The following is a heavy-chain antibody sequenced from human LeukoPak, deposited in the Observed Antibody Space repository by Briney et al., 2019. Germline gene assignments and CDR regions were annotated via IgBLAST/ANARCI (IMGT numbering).Heavy chain of an antibody. J-gene: IGHJ4*02. D-gene: IGHD4-11*01. CDR1: GFTFSSYG. CDR3: ARAHSNYWWGNYFDY. V-gene: IGHV3-30*03. CDR2: ISYDGSNK. Sequence: GRSLRLSCAASGFTFSSYGMHWVRQAPGKGLEWVAVISYDGSNKYYADSVKGRFTISRDNAKNSLYLQMNSLRAEDTALYYCARAHSNYWWGNYFDYWGQGTLVTVSS.